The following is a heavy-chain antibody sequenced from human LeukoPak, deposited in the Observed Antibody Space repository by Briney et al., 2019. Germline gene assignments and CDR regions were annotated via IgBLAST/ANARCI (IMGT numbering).Heavy chain of an antibody. Sequence: SETLSLTCTVSGGSISSHYWSWIRQPPGKGLEWIGYIYYSGSTNYNPSLKSRVTISVDTSKNQFSLKLSSVTAADTAVYYCARGDQYYYDSSGYSGYYGMDVWGQGTTVTV. CDR2: IYYSGST. CDR1: GGSISSHY. V-gene: IGHV4-59*11. D-gene: IGHD3-22*01. CDR3: ARGDQYYYDSSGYSGYYGMDV. J-gene: IGHJ6*02.